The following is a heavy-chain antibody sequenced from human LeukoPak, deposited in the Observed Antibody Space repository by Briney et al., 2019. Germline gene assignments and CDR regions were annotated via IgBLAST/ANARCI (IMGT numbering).Heavy chain of an antibody. J-gene: IGHJ4*02. CDR2: IYYSGST. D-gene: IGHD3-10*01. CDR3: ARNRVLVRGVTMRHFDY. V-gene: IGHV4-31*03. CDR1: GGSISSGGYY. Sequence: SETLSLTCTVSGGSISSGGYYWSWIRQHPGKGLEWSGYIYYSGSTYYNPSLKSRVTISVDTSKNQFSLKLSSVTAADTAVYYCARNRVLVRGVTMRHFDYWGQGTLVTVSS.